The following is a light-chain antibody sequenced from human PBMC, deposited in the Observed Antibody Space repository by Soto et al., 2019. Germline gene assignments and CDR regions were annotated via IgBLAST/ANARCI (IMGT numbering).Light chain of an antibody. Sequence: ERVMTQSPATLSVSPGERATLSCRASQSVSSNLAWYQQEPGQAPRLLIYGASTRATGIPASFSGSGSETDFTLTISSLQSEDLAVYYCQQYNNWPTWTFGQRTKVDI. CDR2: GAS. CDR3: QQYNNWPTWT. CDR1: QSVSSN. V-gene: IGKV3-15*01. J-gene: IGKJ1*01.